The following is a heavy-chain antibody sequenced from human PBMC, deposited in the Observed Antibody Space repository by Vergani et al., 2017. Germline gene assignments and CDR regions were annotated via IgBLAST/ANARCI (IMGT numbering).Heavy chain of an antibody. J-gene: IGHJ6*03. Sequence: QVQLQQWGGGLLKPSETLSLTCVVNGGSFTSYHWTWIRQSPGEGLGWVGDIDHTGRPAYNPSLKSRLTMSVDKSRNQFSLTLNSVTATDTAIYFCARVNTETNGHLYYYYYMDVWGQGTAVTVS. V-gene: IGHV4-34*01. CDR1: GGSFTSYH. CDR2: IDHTGRP. CDR3: ARVNTETNGHLYYYYYMDV. D-gene: IGHD4-11*01.